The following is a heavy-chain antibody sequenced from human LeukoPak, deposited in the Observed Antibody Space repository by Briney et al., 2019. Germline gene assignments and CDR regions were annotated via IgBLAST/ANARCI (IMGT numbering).Heavy chain of an antibody. J-gene: IGHJ4*02. CDR2: IYTSGST. V-gene: IGHV4-4*07. CDR3: AREPGADDYGDHDPYYFDY. Sequence: SETLSLTCTVSGGSISSYYWSWIRQPAGKGLEWIGRIYTSGSTNYNPSLKSRVTMSVDTSKNQFSLKLSSVTAADTAVYYCAREPGADDYGDHDPYYFDYWGQGTLVTVCS. D-gene: IGHD4-17*01. CDR1: GGSISSYY.